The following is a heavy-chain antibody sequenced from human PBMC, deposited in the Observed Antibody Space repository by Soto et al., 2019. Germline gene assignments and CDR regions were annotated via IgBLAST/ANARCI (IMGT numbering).Heavy chain of an antibody. CDR2: IIPIFGTA. J-gene: IGHJ6*02. Sequence: SVKVSCKASGGTFSSYAISWVRQAPGQGLEWMGGIIPIFGTANYAQKFQGRVTITADESTSTAYMELSSLRAEDTAVYYCARGTYYDSSGYYPGGMDVWGQGTTVTVSS. CDR1: GGTFSSYA. D-gene: IGHD3-22*01. V-gene: IGHV1-69*13. CDR3: ARGTYYDSSGYYPGGMDV.